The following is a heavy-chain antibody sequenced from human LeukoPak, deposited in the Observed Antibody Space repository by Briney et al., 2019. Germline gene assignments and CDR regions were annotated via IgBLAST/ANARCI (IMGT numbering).Heavy chain of an antibody. CDR1: GYSISSGYY. D-gene: IGHD3-16*01. Sequence: NPSETLSLTCTVSGYSISSGYYWGWVRPVPGKGMEWIGIISHSGSTNYNPSLKSRVTISVDTSKNQFSLKLSSVTAADTAVYYCASLRRGELYSLGYWGQGTLVTVSS. J-gene: IGHJ4*02. V-gene: IGHV4-38-2*02. CDR2: ISHSGST. CDR3: ASLRRGELYSLGY.